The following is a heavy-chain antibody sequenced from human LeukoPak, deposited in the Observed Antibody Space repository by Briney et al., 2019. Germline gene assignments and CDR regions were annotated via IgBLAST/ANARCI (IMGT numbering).Heavy chain of an antibody. CDR3: TRDQMNY. CDR2: ISYDGSNK. D-gene: IGHD5-24*01. J-gene: IGHJ4*02. V-gene: IGHV3-30*04. CDR1: GFTFSSSA. Sequence: GGSLRLSCAASGFTFSSSAMHWVRQAPGKGLDWVAVISYDGSNKYYADSVKGRFTISRDNSKNTLYLQMNSLRVEDTAMYYCTRDQMNYWGQGTLVTVSS.